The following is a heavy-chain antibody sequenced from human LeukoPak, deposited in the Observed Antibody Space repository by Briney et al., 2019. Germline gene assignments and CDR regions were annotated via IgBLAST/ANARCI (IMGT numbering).Heavy chain of an antibody. CDR1: GLSVSSNF. D-gene: IGHD6-19*01. J-gene: IGHJ4*02. CDR3: ASSPVGWYGEDS. Sequence: GGSLRLSCAATGLSVSSNFMSWVRQAPGKGLEWVSVIYGGGSTYYADSVKGRFTISRDTPKNTLYLQMNSLRVEDTAVYYCASSPVGWYGEDSWGQGTLVTISS. CDR2: IYGGGST. V-gene: IGHV3-53*01.